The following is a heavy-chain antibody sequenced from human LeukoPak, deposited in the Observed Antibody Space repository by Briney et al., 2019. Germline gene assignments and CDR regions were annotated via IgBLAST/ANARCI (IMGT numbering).Heavy chain of an antibody. J-gene: IGHJ4*02. V-gene: IGHV3-23*01. CDR2: ISASGGDT. D-gene: IGHD3-10*01. Sequence: GGSLRLSCAASGFTFSSYVVSWVRQAPGKGLEWVSGISASGGDTYYADSVKGRFSISRDNSRNTLYLQMDSLRAEDTALYYWAKEKYSTGGDPEGHWGQGTLVTVSS. CDR1: GFTFSSYV. CDR3: AKEKYSTGGDPEGH.